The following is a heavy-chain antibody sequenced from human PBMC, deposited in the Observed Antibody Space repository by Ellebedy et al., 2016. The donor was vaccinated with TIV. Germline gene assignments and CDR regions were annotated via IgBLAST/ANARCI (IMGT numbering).Heavy chain of an antibody. CDR1: GGTFSSYA. D-gene: IGHD4-23*01. Sequence: ASVKVSCKASGGTFSSYAISWVRQAPGQGLEWMGGIIPIFGTANYAQKFQGRVTMTTDTSTSTACMELRSLRSDDTAVYYCARGPVVTPRYFDYWGQGTLVTVSS. CDR2: IIPIFGTA. J-gene: IGHJ4*02. CDR3: ARGPVVTPRYFDY. V-gene: IGHV1-69*05.